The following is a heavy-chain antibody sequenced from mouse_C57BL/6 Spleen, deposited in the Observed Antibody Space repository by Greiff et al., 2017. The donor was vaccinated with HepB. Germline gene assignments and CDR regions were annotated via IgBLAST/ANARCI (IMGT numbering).Heavy chain of an antibody. V-gene: IGHV1-26*01. CDR1: GYTFTDVY. CDR2: LNPNNGGT. CDR3: ASPNYDGISSTRH. D-gene: IGHD1-1*01. Sequence: VQLQQSGPERVKPGASVKKWSRASGYTFTDVYMNGVKQSHVKSLEWIGDLNPNNGGTSYNQKFKGMATLTVDTSSSTAYMERRSLTSEDSSVYYCASPNYDGISSTRHWGEGTLVIISP. J-gene: IGHJ3*01.